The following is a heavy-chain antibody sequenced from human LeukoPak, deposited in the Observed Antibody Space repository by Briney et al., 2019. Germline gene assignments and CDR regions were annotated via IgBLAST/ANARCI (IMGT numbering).Heavy chain of an antibody. CDR3: ARESISSSWSLEYFQH. Sequence: GASVKVSCKASGYTFTSYYLHWVRQAPGQGLEWMGWINPNSGGTNYAQKLQGRVTMTTDTSTSTAYMELRSLRSDDTAVYYCARESISSSWSLEYFQHWGQGTLVTVSS. CDR2: INPNSGGT. J-gene: IGHJ1*01. V-gene: IGHV1-2*02. CDR1: GYTFTSYY. D-gene: IGHD6-13*01.